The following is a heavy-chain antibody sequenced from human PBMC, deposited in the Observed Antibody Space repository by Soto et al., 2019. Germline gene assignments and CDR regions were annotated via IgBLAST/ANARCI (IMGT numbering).Heavy chain of an antibody. J-gene: IGHJ6*04. Sequence: SETLSLTCTVSGGSISSGGYYWSWIRQHPGKGLEWIGYIYYSGSTYYNPSLKSRVTISVDTSKNQFSLKLSSVTAADTAVYYGAGGWGGDATSSYGRTVGGKGPRVPVPS. V-gene: IGHV4-31*03. CDR3: AGGWGGDATSSYGRTV. D-gene: IGHD2-21*02. CDR2: IYYSGST. CDR1: GGSISSGGYY.